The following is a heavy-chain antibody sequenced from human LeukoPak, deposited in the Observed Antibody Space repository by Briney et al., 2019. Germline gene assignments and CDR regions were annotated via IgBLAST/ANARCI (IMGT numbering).Heavy chain of an antibody. CDR3: ARSGVVVVPADDDYFDY. CDR2: IYTSGST. D-gene: IGHD2-2*01. CDR1: GGSISSYY. V-gene: IGHV4-4*07. Sequence: PSETLSLTCTVSGGSISSYYWSWIRQPAGKGLEWIGRIYTSGSTNYNPSLKSRVTMSVDTSKNQFSLKLSSVTAADTAVYYCARSGVVVVPADDDYFDYWGQGTLVTDSS. J-gene: IGHJ4*02.